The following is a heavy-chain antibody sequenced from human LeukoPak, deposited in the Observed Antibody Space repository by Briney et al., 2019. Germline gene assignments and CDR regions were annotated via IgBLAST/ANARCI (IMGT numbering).Heavy chain of an antibody. D-gene: IGHD5-24*01. CDR1: GFTFSSYA. J-gene: IGHJ1*01. V-gene: IGHV3-23*01. CDR3: AKYRGDGYKWGYFQE. CDR2: ISSNGGST. Sequence: PGGSLRLSCAASGFTFSSYAMSWVRQAPGKGLEGVSGISSNGGSTYYADSVKGRFTISRDNSKNTLCLQINSLRAEDTAVYYCAKYRGDGYKWGYFQEWGQGTLVTVSS.